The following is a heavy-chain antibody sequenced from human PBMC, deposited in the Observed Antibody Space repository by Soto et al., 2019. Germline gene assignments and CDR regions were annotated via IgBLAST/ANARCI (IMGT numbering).Heavy chain of an antibody. V-gene: IGHV4-59*08. CDR3: ASTHDYGDYLRYSGGWFRYYMDV. D-gene: IGHD4-17*01. Sequence: SETLSLTCTVSGGSISSYYWSWIRQPPGKGLEWIGYIYYSGSTNYNPSLKSRVTISVDTSKNQFSLKLSSVTAADTAVYYCASTHDYGDYLRYSGGWFRYYMDVWGKGTTVTVSS. CDR2: IYYSGST. J-gene: IGHJ6*03. CDR1: GGSISSYY.